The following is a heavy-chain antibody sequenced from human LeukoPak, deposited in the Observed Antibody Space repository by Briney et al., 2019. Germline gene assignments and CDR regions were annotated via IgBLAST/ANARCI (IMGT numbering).Heavy chain of an antibody. CDR2: IRYDGSNE. CDR3: ARDKPRGSYYGSIFDS. J-gene: IGHJ4*02. V-gene: IGHV3-30*02. D-gene: IGHD1-26*01. CDR1: GFTFSNYG. Sequence: EGSLRLSCAASGFTFSNYGMHWVRQAPGKGLEWVAFIRYDGSNEYYADSVKGRFTISRDNAKSSLFLQMNSLRAEDAAVYYCARDKPRGSYYGSIFDSWGQGTLVTVSS.